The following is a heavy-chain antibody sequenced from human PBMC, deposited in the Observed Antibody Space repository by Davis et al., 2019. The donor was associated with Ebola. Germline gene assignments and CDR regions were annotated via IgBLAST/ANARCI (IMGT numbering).Heavy chain of an antibody. V-gene: IGHV4-39*01. D-gene: IGHD3-22*01. J-gene: IGHJ3*02. CDR2: IYYSGST. CDR1: GGSISSGGYY. Sequence: PSETLSLTCTVSGGSISSGGYYWGWIRQPPGKGLEWIGSIYYSGSTYYNPSLKSRVTISVDTSKNQFSLKLSSVTAADTAVYYCARQRVHYYDSSGYYYDAFDIWGQGTMVTVSS. CDR3: ARQRVHYYDSSGYYYDAFDI.